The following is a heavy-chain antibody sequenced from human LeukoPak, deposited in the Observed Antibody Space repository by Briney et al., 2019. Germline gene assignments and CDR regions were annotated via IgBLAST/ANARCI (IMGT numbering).Heavy chain of an antibody. CDR2: IYTSGST. Sequence: PSETLSLTCTVSGGSISSGSYYWSWIRQPAGKGLEWIGRIYTSGSTNYNPSLKSRVTISVDASKNQFSLKLSSVTAADTAVYYCASLGTASVLRFLEWLPQEYYYYYYMDVWGKGTTVTVSS. D-gene: IGHD3-3*01. J-gene: IGHJ6*03. CDR3: ASLGTASVLRFLEWLPQEYYYYYYMDV. CDR1: GGSISSGSYY. V-gene: IGHV4-61*02.